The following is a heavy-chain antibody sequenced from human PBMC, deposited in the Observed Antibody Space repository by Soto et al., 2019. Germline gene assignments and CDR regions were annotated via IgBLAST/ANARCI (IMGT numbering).Heavy chain of an antibody. D-gene: IGHD2-2*01. J-gene: IGHJ6*04. V-gene: IGHV4-30-4*01. Sequence: SETLSLTCTVSGGSISSGDYYWSWIRQPPGKGLEWIGYIYYSGSTYYNPSLKSRVTISVDTSKNQFSLKLSSATAADTAVYYCARGDIVGVPAATPPDVWGEGTTVTVSS. CDR1: GGSISSGDYY. CDR2: IYYSGST. CDR3: ARGDIVGVPAATPPDV.